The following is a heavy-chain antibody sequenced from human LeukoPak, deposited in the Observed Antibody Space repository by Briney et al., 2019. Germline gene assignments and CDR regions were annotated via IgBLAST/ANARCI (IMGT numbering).Heavy chain of an antibody. CDR1: GGSISSYY. Sequence: SETLSLTCTVSGGSISSYYWCWLRQPPGKGLEWIGYIYYSGSTNYNPSLKSRVTISVDTSKNQFSLKLSSVTAADTAVYYCARAPYYYDSSGYYYSYYYYGMDVWGQGTTVTVSS. CDR2: IYYSGST. V-gene: IGHV4-59*01. J-gene: IGHJ6*02. D-gene: IGHD3-22*01. CDR3: ARAPYYYDSSGYYYSYYYYGMDV.